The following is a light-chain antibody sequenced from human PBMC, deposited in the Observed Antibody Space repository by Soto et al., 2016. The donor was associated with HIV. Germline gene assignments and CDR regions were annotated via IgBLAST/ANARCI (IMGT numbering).Light chain of an antibody. CDR1: QGISSY. Sequence: DIQLTQSPSFLSASVGDRVTITCRASQGISSYLAWYQQKPGKAPNLLIYAASTVQSGVPSRFSGSGYGTEFTLTISSLQPEDFGTYYCQQLNNYPLTFGGGTKVE. V-gene: IGKV1-9*01. J-gene: IGKJ4*01. CDR2: AAS. CDR3: QQLNNYPLT.